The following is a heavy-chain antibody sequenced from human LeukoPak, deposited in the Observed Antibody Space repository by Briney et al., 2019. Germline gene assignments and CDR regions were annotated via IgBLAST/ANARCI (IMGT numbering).Heavy chain of an antibody. J-gene: IGHJ3*02. CDR2: ISSSSSYI. Sequence: GGSLRLSCAASGFTFSSYSMNWVRQAAGKGLEWVSSISSSSSYIYYADSVKGRFTISRDNAKNSLYLQMNSLRAEDTAVYYCARTISGYYYGSGSQSTLGAFDIWGQGTMVTVSS. CDR3: ARTISGYYYGSGSQSTLGAFDI. V-gene: IGHV3-21*01. CDR1: GFTFSSYS. D-gene: IGHD3-10*01.